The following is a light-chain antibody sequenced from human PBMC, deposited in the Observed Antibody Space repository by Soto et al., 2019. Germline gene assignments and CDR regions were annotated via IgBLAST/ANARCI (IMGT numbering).Light chain of an antibody. V-gene: IGKV4-1*01. Sequence: DIVMTQSPDSLAVSLGGRATISCKSSQSVLSSSNSKNYLAWYQQKPGQPPNLLIYWASFRESGVPDRFSGRGSGTDFTLTISSLQAEDVAVYYCQQYFSTPLTFGGGTKVEIK. CDR1: QSVLSSSNSKNY. J-gene: IGKJ4*01. CDR2: WAS. CDR3: QQYFSTPLT.